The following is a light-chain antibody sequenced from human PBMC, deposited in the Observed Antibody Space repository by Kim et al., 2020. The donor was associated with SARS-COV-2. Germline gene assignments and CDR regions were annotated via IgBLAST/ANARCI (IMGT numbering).Light chain of an antibody. Sequence: SVSPGQTASITCSGDKLGDNYACCYQQKPGQSPVLVIYQDSKRPSGIPERFSGSNSGNTATLTISGTQAMDEADYYCQAWDSSTAVFGTGTKVTVL. CDR2: QDS. CDR1: KLGDNY. V-gene: IGLV3-1*01. CDR3: QAWDSSTAV. J-gene: IGLJ1*01.